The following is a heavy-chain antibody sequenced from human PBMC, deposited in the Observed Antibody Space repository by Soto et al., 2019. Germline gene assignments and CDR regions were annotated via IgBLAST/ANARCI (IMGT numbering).Heavy chain of an antibody. V-gene: IGHV4-34*01. CDR3: ARVGRIFGVVRMWRSWFDP. J-gene: IGHJ5*02. CDR2: INHSGST. CDR1: GGSFSGYY. Sequence: SETLSLTCAVYGGSFSGYYWSWIRQPPGKGLEWIGEINHSGSTNYNPSLKSRVTISVDTSKNQFSLKLSSVTAADTAVYYCARVGRIFGVVRMWRSWFDPWGQGTLVTVSS. D-gene: IGHD3-3*02.